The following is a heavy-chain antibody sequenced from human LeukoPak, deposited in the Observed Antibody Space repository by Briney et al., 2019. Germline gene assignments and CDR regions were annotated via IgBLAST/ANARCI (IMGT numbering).Heavy chain of an antibody. J-gene: IGHJ2*01. CDR2: TYFYGGSA. CDR1: GGSISSTGYY. CDR3: ARHEVGTWVHWYFDL. Sequence: PSETLSLTCTVSGGSISSTGYYWGWIRQPPGKGLEWIGYTYFYGGSARYNPSLKSRVSISIDTSKDQLSLKLSSVTAADTAVYYCARHEVGTWVHWYFDLWGRGTQVVVSS. D-gene: IGHD3-16*01. V-gene: IGHV4-61*05.